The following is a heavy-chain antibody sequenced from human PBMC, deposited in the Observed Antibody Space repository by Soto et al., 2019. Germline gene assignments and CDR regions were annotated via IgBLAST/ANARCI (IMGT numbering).Heavy chain of an antibody. J-gene: IGHJ6*02. D-gene: IGHD6-19*01. CDR3: AKAVYSSAPYYYGMDV. V-gene: IGHV3-23*01. Sequence: EVQVLESGGGLVQPGGSLRLSCAASGFTFSGYAMNWVRQAPGKGLEWVSAISGDGGSPYYADSAKGRFTISSDDSRNALSLHMHSLRVDDTALYYCAKAVYSSAPYYYGMDVWGQGTTVTVS. CDR2: ISGDGGSP. CDR1: GFTFSGYA.